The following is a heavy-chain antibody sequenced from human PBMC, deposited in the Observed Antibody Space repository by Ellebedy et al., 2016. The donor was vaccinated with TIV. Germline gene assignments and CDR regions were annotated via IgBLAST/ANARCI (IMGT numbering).Heavy chain of an antibody. CDR1: GYSLTSNG. V-gene: IGHV1-18*01. CDR2: IGAYNGNT. D-gene: IGHD3-10*01. CDR3: ARGLWFGELNV. Sequence: AASVKVSCKASGYSLTSNGISWVRQAPGQGLEWMGWIGAYNGNTNYAQKFQGRVTMTTDTSTSTVYMDLRSLRSDDTAVYYSARGLWFGELNVWGQGTTVTVSS. J-gene: IGHJ6*02.